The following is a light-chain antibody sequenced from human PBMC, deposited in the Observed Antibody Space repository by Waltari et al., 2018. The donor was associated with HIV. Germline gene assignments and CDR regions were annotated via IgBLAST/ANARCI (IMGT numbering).Light chain of an antibody. CDR2: EVS. Sequence: HSALTQPASVSGSPGQSITISCTGTSSNIGGYKYVSWYQQQPGKAPKLMISEVSNRPSGGSKWFSGSKSGNTASLTISGLQAEDEADYYCSSYTTSSTWVFGGGTKLTVL. CDR1: SSNIGGYKY. V-gene: IGLV2-14*01. CDR3: SSYTTSSTWV. J-gene: IGLJ3*02.